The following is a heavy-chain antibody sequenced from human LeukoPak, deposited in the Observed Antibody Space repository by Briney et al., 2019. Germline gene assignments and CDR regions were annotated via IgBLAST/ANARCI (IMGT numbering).Heavy chain of an antibody. CDR1: GFTFSSYS. CDR3: ARGEGYNGYPSQDY. D-gene: IGHD5-12*01. CDR2: ISGSNTYI. J-gene: IGHJ4*02. V-gene: IGHV3-21*01. Sequence: GGSLRLSCAASGFTFSSYSMTWVRQAPGKGLEWVSSISGSNTYIYYLDSVKGRFTISRDNAKNSLYLQMNSLRAEDTAAYYCARGEGYNGYPSQDYWGQGTLVTVSS.